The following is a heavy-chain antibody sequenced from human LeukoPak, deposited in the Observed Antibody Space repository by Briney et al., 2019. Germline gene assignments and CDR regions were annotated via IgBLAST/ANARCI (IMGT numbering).Heavy chain of an antibody. D-gene: IGHD2-2*01. J-gene: IGHJ5*02. V-gene: IGHV4-4*02. CDR3: ARAQEGCSRASCYLEP. CDR1: GASISSTNW. Sequence: ASETLSLTCAISGASISSTNWWIWVRQPPGKGLEWIGEMRHSGRTNYNPSLKSRITISVDKSKNQVFLRLNSVAAADTALYYCARAQEGCSRASCYLEPWGQGTLVTVSS. CDR2: MRHSGRT.